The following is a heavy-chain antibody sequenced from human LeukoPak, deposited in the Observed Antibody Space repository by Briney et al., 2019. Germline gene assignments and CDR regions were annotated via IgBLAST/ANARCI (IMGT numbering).Heavy chain of an antibody. J-gene: IGHJ4*02. D-gene: IGHD4-23*01. CDR1: GLTFDTYA. CDR3: ARYVPPTTMATRFFDC. Sequence: GGSLRLSCAASGLTFDTYALTWVRQAPGKGLEWVSVIAAGGGRIQYAESVEGRFIISRDNSKKTLYLQMNNLRAEDTAIYYCARYVPPTTMATRFFDCWGQGTLGTVSS. CDR2: IAAGGGRI. V-gene: IGHV3-23*01.